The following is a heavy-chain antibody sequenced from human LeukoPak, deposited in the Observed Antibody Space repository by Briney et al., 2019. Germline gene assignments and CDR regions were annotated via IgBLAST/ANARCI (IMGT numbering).Heavy chain of an antibody. CDR1: GYIFTDYY. CDR2: INPNSGGT. V-gene: IGHV1/OR15-1*01. D-gene: IGHD3-10*01. CDR3: ARVPYGSGSYYDY. Sequence: ASVTDSCTASGYIFTDYYMHWVRQAPGQELGWMGRINPNSGGTNYAQKFQGRVTMTRDTSISTAYTELSSLRSEDTATYYCARVPYGSGSYYDYWGQGTLVTVSS. J-gene: IGHJ4*02.